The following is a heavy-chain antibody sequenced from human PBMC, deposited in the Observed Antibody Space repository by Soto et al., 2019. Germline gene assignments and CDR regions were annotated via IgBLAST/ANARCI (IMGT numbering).Heavy chain of an antibody. D-gene: IGHD6-19*01. CDR3: AKEAVEATYYYYGMGV. J-gene: IGHJ6*02. V-gene: IGHV3-30*18. CDR1: GFTFNSYG. Sequence: QVQLVESGGGVVQPGTSLRLSCEASGFTFNSYGMHWVRQAPGKGLEWVAVISFDEKNQMYIDSVEGRFTISRDNSRNTLYLQMNSLIVEDTGLYFCAKEAVEATYYYYGMGVWGQGTTVALSS. CDR2: ISFDEKNQ.